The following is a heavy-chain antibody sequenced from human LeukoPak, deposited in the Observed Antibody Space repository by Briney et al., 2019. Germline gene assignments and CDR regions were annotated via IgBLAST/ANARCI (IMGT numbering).Heavy chain of an antibody. Sequence: PGGSLRLSCAASGFTFSSYSMNWVRQAPGKGLEWVSSISSSSSYIYYADSVKGRFTISRDNAKNSLFLQMNSLRAEDTAVYYCARVRGSGSYMGKDYYYYYMDVWGKGTTVTISS. CDR1: GFTFSSYS. CDR2: ISSSSSYI. D-gene: IGHD1-26*01. V-gene: IGHV3-21*01. J-gene: IGHJ6*03. CDR3: ARVRGSGSYMGKDYYYYYMDV.